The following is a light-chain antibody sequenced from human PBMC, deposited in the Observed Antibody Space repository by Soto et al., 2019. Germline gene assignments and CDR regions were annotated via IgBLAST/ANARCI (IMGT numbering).Light chain of an antibody. CDR2: KAS. J-gene: IGKJ4*01. V-gene: IGKV1-5*03. CDR3: QQYNSYPLT. Sequence: STLSASVGDSVTIACRASQSISSWLAWYQQKPGKAPKLLIYKASSLESGVPSRFSGSGSGTEFTLTISSLQPDDFATYYCQQYNSYPLTFGGGTKVDIK. CDR1: QSISSW.